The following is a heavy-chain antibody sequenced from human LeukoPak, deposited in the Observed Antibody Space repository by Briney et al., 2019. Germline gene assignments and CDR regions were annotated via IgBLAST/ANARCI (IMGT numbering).Heavy chain of an antibody. Sequence: GGSLRLSCAASGFTVSSNYMSWVRQAPGKGLEWVAVISYDGSDKYYADSVKGRFTISRDNSKNTLYLQMNSLRAEDTAVYYCAKATVGTSWAFDIWGQGTMVTVSS. J-gene: IGHJ3*02. CDR3: AKATVGTSWAFDI. CDR2: ISYDGSDK. V-gene: IGHV3-30*18. CDR1: GFTVSSNY. D-gene: IGHD4-23*01.